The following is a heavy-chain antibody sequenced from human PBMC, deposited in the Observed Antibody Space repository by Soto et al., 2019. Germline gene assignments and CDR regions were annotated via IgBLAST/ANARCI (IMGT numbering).Heavy chain of an antibody. Sequence: SETLSLTCAVYGGSFSGYYWSWIRQPPGKGLEWIGEINHSGSTNYNPSLKSRVTISVDTSKNQFSLKLSSVTAADTAVYYCARGGFWSDYNWFDPWGQG. CDR2: INHSGST. D-gene: IGHD3-3*01. J-gene: IGHJ5*02. V-gene: IGHV4-34*01. CDR1: GGSFSGYY. CDR3: ARGGFWSDYNWFDP.